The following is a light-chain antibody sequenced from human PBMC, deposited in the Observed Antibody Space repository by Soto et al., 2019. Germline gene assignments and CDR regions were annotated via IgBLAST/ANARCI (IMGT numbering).Light chain of an antibody. J-gene: IGKJ1*01. V-gene: IGKV1-5*03. CDR2: KAS. Sequence: DIQMTQSPFTLSASEGDRVTITCRASQSISSWLAWYQQKPGKAPKLLIYKASTLESGVPSNFSGSGSGTEFTLTISSLQPEDFATYYCQQYNSYPWTFGQGTKVDIK. CDR1: QSISSW. CDR3: QQYNSYPWT.